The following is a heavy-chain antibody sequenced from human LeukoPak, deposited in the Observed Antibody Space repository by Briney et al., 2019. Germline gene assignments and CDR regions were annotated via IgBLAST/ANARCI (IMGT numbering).Heavy chain of an antibody. CDR1: GFSFSTYA. Sequence: GRSLRLSCAASGFSFSTYAMHWVRQAPGKGLEWVAIIWYDGSNKYYADSVRGRFTISRDNSKNTLYLEINSLRAEDTAVFYCARSSGSYNPDYYFDSWGQGTLITVSS. V-gene: IGHV3-30*04. CDR3: ARSSGSYNPDYYFDS. D-gene: IGHD3-10*01. J-gene: IGHJ4*02. CDR2: IWYDGSNK.